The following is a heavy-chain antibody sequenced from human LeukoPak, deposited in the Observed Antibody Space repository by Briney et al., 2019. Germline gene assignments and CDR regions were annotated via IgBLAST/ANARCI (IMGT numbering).Heavy chain of an antibody. CDR2: IYYSGST. J-gene: IGHJ4*02. Sequence: PSQTQSLTCTVSGGSISSGGYYWSWIRQHPGKGLEWIGYIYYSGSTYYNPSLKSRVTISVDTSKNQFSLKLSSVTAADTAVYYCAREDDSSGYPDYWGQGTLVTVSS. V-gene: IGHV4-31*03. CDR1: GGSISSGGYY. D-gene: IGHD3-22*01. CDR3: AREDDSSGYPDY.